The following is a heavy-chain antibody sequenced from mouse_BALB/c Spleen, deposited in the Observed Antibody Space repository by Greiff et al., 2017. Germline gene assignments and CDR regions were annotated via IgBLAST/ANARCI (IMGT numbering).Heavy chain of an antibody. Sequence: LVKTGASVKISCKASGYSFTGYYMHWVKQSHGKSLEWIGYISCYNGATSYNQKFKGKATFTVDTSSSTAYMQFNSLTSEDSAVYYCARRNDYDKGAMDYWGQGTSVNVSS. V-gene: IGHV1S34*01. CDR3: ARRNDYDKGAMDY. CDR1: GYSFTGYY. CDR2: ISCYNGAT. D-gene: IGHD2-4*01. J-gene: IGHJ4*01.